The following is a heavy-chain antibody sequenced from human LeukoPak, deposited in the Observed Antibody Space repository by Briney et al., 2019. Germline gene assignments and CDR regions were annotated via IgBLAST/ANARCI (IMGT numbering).Heavy chain of an antibody. V-gene: IGHV3-7*01. Sequence: GGSLRLSCAASGFTFDDYAMHWVRQAPGKGLEWVANIKQDGSEKYYVDSVKGRFTISRDNAKNSLYLQMNSLRAEDTAVYYCARGPDWLDSWGQGTLVTVSS. CDR2: IKQDGSEK. CDR1: GFTFDDYA. J-gene: IGHJ5*01. CDR3: ARGPDWLDS.